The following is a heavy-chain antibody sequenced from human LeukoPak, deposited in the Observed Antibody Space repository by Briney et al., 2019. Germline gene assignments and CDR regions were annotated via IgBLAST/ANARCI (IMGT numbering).Heavy chain of an antibody. J-gene: IGHJ4*02. CDR1: GGSFSGNY. V-gene: IGHV4-34*01. CDR2: INHSGST. Sequence: PSETLSLTCAVHGGSFSGNYYSWIRQSPGKGLEWIGEINHSGSTNYNPSLKSRVTISLDTSKNQFSLKLSSVTPADTTLYYCARGGMATTNDYWGQGTLVTVSS. D-gene: IGHD5-24*01. CDR3: ARGGMATTNDY.